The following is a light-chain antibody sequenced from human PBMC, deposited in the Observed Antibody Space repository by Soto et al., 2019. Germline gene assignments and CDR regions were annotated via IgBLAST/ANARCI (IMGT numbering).Light chain of an antibody. CDR3: QSYDFTLSGVV. CDR2: GNI. Sequence: QSVLTQPPSVSGAPGQRVTISCTGSSSNIGAGYDVHWYQHRPGTAPKLLIYGNINRPSGLPDRFSGSKSGTSASLAITGLQAEDEADYYCQSYDFTLSGVVFGGGTKLTVL. V-gene: IGLV1-40*01. CDR1: SSNIGAGYD. J-gene: IGLJ3*02.